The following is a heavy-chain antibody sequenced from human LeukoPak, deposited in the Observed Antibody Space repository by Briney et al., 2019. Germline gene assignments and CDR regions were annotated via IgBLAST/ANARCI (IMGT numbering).Heavy chain of an antibody. Sequence: GGSLRLSYAASGFTFSSYAMHWVRQAPGKGLEWVAVISYDGSNKYYADSVKGRFTISRDNSKNTLYLQMNSLRAEDTAVYYCAKNQNYYDSRGTHAFDIWGQGTMVTVSS. CDR2: ISYDGSNK. J-gene: IGHJ3*02. D-gene: IGHD3-22*01. V-gene: IGHV3-30-3*02. CDR1: GFTFSSYA. CDR3: AKNQNYYDSRGTHAFDI.